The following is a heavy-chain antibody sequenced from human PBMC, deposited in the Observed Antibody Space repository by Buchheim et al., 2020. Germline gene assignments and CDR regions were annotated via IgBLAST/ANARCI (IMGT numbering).Heavy chain of an antibody. CDR1: GFTFTSYW. CDR3: ASSVALPFYL. CDR2: INSDGTSI. D-gene: IGHD2-15*01. J-gene: IGHJ5*02. Sequence: DVQLVESGGGLVQPGGSLRLTCAASGFTFTSYWMHWVRQAPGKGLVWVSRINSDGTSISYTDSVKGRFTMSRDNAKNTLYLNKKSLRAEDTAFYYCASSVALPFYLWGLGTL. V-gene: IGHV3-74*01.